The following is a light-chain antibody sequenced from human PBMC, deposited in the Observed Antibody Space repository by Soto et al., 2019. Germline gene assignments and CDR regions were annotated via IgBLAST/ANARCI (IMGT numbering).Light chain of an antibody. J-gene: IGLJ3*02. Sequence: QPVLTQPPSASGTPGQRVTISCFGSSSNIGSNYVYWYQQLPRMAPKLLIYKNNQRPSGVPDRFSGSKSATSASLAISGLRSEDEADYYCAAWDDSLTGHWVFGGGTKLTVL. CDR1: SSNIGSNY. CDR2: KNN. V-gene: IGLV1-47*01. CDR3: AAWDDSLTGHWV.